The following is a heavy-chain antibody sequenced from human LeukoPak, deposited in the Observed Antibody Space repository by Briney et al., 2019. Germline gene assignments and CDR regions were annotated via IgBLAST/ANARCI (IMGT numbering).Heavy chain of an antibody. CDR3: ARDFSIVVVPAAPTVGYYGMDV. D-gene: IGHD2-2*01. J-gene: IGHJ6*02. Sequence: GGSLRLSCAASGFTFSSYSMNWVRQAPGKGLEWVSSISSSSSYIYNADSVKGRFTISRDNAKNSLYLQMNSLRAEDTAVYYCARDFSIVVVPAAPTVGYYGMDVWGQGTTVTVSS. CDR1: GFTFSSYS. CDR2: ISSSSSYI. V-gene: IGHV3-21*01.